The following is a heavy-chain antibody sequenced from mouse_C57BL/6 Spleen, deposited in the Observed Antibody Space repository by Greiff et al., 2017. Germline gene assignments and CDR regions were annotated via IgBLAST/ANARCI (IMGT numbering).Heavy chain of an antibody. Sequence: EVQLQQSGPELVKPGASVKISCKASGYTFTDYYMNWVKQSHGKSLEWIGDINPNNGGTNYNQKFKGKATLTVDKSSSTAYMELRSLTSEDSAVYYCARQDGSSYFDYWGQGTTLTVSS. D-gene: IGHD1-1*01. J-gene: IGHJ2*01. V-gene: IGHV1-26*01. CDR1: GYTFTDYY. CDR2: INPNNGGT. CDR3: ARQDGSSYFDY.